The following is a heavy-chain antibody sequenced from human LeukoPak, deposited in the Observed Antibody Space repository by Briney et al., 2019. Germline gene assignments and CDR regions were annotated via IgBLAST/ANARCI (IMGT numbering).Heavy chain of an antibody. CDR3: TNDGGWGDYYFDFDIDV. CDR1: GYTFGNYA. Sequence: GGSLRLSCEVSGYTFGNYAMSWVRQAPGKGLEWISGISGSGHYTYTADSLKGRFTISRDNSKNTLYLQMNSLRAEDTALYYWTNDGGWGDYYFDFDIDVWGKGTPVTVSS. V-gene: IGHV3-23*01. CDR2: ISGSGHYT. D-gene: IGHD2/OR15-2a*01. J-gene: IGHJ6*03.